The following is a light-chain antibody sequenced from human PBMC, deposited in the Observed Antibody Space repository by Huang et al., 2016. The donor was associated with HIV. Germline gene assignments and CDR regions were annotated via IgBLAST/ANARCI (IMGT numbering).Light chain of an antibody. CDR2: WAS. Sequence: DIVMTQSPDSLAVSLGERATINCKSSQSVLYSSNNKNYLAWYQQKVGQPPKLLIYWASTRESGVPDRFNGSGSGTDFTLTISSLQAEDVAVYYCQQYYSTPLTFGPGTKVDLK. J-gene: IGKJ3*01. V-gene: IGKV4-1*01. CDR3: QQYYSTPLT. CDR1: QSVLYSSNNKNY.